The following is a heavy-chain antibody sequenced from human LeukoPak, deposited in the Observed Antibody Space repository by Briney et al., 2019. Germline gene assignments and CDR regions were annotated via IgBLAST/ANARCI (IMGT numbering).Heavy chain of an antibody. V-gene: IGHV3-33*01. J-gene: IGHJ4*02. CDR1: GFTFSSYG. CDR2: IWYDGSNK. D-gene: IGHD3-10*01. CDR3: AREFGGSGSYYNPDY. Sequence: GGSLRLSCAASGFTFSSYGMHWVRQAPGKGPEWVAVIWYDGSNKYYADSVKGRFTISRDNSKNTLYLQMNSLRAEDTAVYYCAREFGGSGSYYNPDYWGQGTLVTVSS.